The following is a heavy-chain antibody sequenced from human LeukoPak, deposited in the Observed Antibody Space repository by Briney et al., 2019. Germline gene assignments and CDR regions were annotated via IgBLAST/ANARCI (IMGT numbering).Heavy chain of an antibody. Sequence: SQTLSLTCTVSGGSISSGGYSWSWIRQHPGKGLEWIGYIYYSGSTYYNPSLKSRVTISVGTSKNQFSLKLSSVTAADTAVYYCARDLAVTTDYYYGMDVWGQGTTVTVSS. CDR1: GGSISSGGYS. D-gene: IGHD4-17*01. V-gene: IGHV4-31*03. CDR2: IYYSGST. J-gene: IGHJ6*02. CDR3: ARDLAVTTDYYYGMDV.